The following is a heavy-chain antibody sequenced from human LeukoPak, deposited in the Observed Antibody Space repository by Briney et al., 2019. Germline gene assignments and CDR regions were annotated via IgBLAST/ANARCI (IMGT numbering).Heavy chain of an antibody. Sequence: ASVKISCKVSGYTFTDYYMHWVQQAPGKGLEWMGLVDPEDGETIYAEKFQGRVTITADTSIDTAYMELSSLRSEDTAVYYCATRDSSGTGGAFDIWGQGTMVTVSS. CDR1: GYTFTDYY. CDR2: VDPEDGET. D-gene: IGHD3-22*01. V-gene: IGHV1-69-2*01. J-gene: IGHJ3*02. CDR3: ATRDSSGTGGAFDI.